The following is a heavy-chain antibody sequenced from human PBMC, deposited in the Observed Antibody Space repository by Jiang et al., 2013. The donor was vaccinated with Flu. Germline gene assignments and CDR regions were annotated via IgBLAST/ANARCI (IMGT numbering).Heavy chain of an antibody. J-gene: IGHJ6*02. CDR3: ARSYSNYASYYYYGMDV. V-gene: IGHV1-8*01. D-gene: IGHD4-11*01. CDR1: GYTFTSYD. CDR2: MNPNSGNT. Sequence: GAEVKKPGASVKVSCKASGYTFTSYDINWVRQATGQGLEWMGWMNPNSGNTGYAQKFQGRVTMTRNTSISTAYMELSSLRSEGTAVYYCARSYSNYASYYYYGMDVWGQGTTVTVSS.